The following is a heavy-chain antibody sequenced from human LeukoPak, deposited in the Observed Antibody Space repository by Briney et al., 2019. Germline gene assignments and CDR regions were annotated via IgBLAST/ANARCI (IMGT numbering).Heavy chain of an antibody. D-gene: IGHD6-13*01. CDR2: IRYDGSNK. CDR1: GLASTIQG. CDR3: AKDPNSSWYNYMDV. V-gene: IGHV3-30*02. J-gene: IGHJ6*03. Sequence: PGESLSPSSAASGLASTIQGMNWDRQAEGNGLEWEAFIRYDGSNKYYADSVKGRFTISRDNSKNTLYLQMNSLRAEDTAVYYCAKDPNSSWYNYMDVWGKGTTVTVSS.